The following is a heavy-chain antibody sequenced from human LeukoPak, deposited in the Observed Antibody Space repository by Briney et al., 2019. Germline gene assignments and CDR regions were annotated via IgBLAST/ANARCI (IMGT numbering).Heavy chain of an antibody. D-gene: IGHD1-26*01. Sequence: GGSLRLSCAASGFTVSSNYMTWVRQAPGKGLEWVSVIYTGGRTYHADSVKGRFTISRDNSKNTLYLQMNSLRAEDTAVYYCARATTPYYFDYWGQGTLVTVSS. CDR3: ARATTPYYFDY. CDR2: IYTGGRT. J-gene: IGHJ4*02. V-gene: IGHV3-53*01. CDR1: GFTVSSNY.